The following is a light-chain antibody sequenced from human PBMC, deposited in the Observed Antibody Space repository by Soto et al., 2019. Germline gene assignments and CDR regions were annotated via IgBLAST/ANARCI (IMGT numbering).Light chain of an antibody. CDR1: QSVSSSY. Sequence: EILFMPSPGTLSLSPGKVATLACRASQSVSSSYLAWYQQKPGQAPRILIYGASSRDTGIPDRFSGSGSGTDFALAISRLEPEDFEVYYCQQRKNWQVTFGQGTRLEIK. CDR3: QQRKNWQVT. CDR2: GAS. V-gene: IGKV3D-20*02. J-gene: IGKJ5*01.